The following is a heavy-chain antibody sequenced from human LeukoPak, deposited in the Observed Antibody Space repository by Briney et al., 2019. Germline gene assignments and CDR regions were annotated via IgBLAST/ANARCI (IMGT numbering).Heavy chain of an antibody. Sequence: PGGSLRLSCAASGFTFSDYYMSWIRQAPGKGLEWVSYISISGTTIYYADSVKGRFTISRDNAKNSLYLQMNSLRAEDTAVYYCARVSRDGYNHAFDYWGQGTLGTVSS. CDR3: ARVSRDGYNHAFDY. CDR2: ISISGTTI. J-gene: IGHJ4*02. V-gene: IGHV3-11*01. D-gene: IGHD5-24*01. CDR1: GFTFSDYY.